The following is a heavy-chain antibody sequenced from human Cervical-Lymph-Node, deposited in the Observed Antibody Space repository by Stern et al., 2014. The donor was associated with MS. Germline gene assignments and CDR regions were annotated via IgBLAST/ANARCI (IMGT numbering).Heavy chain of an antibody. J-gene: IGHJ5*02. CDR1: GYTFVSYG. Sequence: VQLLQSGAEVKKPGASVKVSCKASGYTFVSYGIAWVRQAPGQGLEWMGWITNYHGNTKYAEVLQDRITLTADTSTNTAYMELGNLTSDDTGVYFCARVRVRRWESWSGSEGQKNWFDPWGQGTLVTVSS. V-gene: IGHV1-18*01. D-gene: IGHD3-3*01. CDR3: ARVRVRRWESWSGSEGQKNWFDP. CDR2: ITNYHGNT.